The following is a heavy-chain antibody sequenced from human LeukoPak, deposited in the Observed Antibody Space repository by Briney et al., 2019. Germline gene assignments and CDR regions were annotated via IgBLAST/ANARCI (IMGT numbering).Heavy chain of an antibody. CDR1: GGSISSYY. D-gene: IGHD2-2*01. V-gene: IGHV4-59*08. CDR3: ARHAAFAEYQSHLTHFDY. Sequence: PSETLSLTCTVSGGSISSYYWSWIRQPPGKRLEWIGYIYHCGSTNYNSSLKSRVTISVDTSKNQFSLKLSSVTAADTAVYYCARHAAFAEYQSHLTHFDYWGQGTLVTVSS. J-gene: IGHJ4*02. CDR2: IYHCGST.